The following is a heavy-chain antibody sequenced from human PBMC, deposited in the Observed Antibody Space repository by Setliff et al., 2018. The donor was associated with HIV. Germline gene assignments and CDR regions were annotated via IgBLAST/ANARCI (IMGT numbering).Heavy chain of an antibody. CDR2: MNPKSGNK. V-gene: IGHV1-8*02. CDR3: ARGRGSSAWFDP. Sequence: ASVKVSCKTSGYTFTSHDIDWVRQAPGQGLEGMGWMNPKSGNKGYARKFQGRVTMNRDTSIDTAYMELNSLTSEDTAVYYCARGRGSSAWFDPWGQGTLVTVSS. CDR1: GYTFTSHD. J-gene: IGHJ5*02. D-gene: IGHD3-10*01.